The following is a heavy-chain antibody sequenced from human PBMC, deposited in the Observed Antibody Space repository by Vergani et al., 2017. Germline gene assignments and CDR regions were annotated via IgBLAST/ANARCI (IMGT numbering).Heavy chain of an antibody. CDR2: IYYSGST. Sequence: QLQLQESGPGLVKPSETLSLTCTVSGGSISSSSYYWGWIRQPPGKGLEWIGSIYYSGSTYYNPSLKSRVTRSVDTSKNQFSLKLSSVTAADTAVYYCARAGLLTVGYYYYMDVWGKGP. V-gene: IGHV4-39*07. CDR3: ARAGLLTVGYYYYMDV. J-gene: IGHJ6*03. CDR1: GGSISSSSYY. D-gene: IGHD3-22*01.